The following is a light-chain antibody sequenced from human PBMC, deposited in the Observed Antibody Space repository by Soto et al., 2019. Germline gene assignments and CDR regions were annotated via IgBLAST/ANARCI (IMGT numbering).Light chain of an antibody. V-gene: IGKV1-5*01. Sequence: DIQMTQSPSTLSASVGDRVTITCRASQSISSWLAWYQQKPGKAPKLLIYDASTLKGGVPSRFSGSGSGTEFTLTISSLQPDDFALYYCQQYNSYWTFGQGTEVEIK. CDR1: QSISSW. CDR2: DAS. J-gene: IGKJ1*01. CDR3: QQYNSYWT.